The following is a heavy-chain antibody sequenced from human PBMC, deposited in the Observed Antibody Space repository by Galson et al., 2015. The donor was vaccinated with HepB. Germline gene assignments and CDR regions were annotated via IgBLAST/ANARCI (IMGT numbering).Heavy chain of an antibody. J-gene: IGHJ4*02. CDR1: GFTFSSYA. CDR2: ISYDGSNK. V-gene: IGHV3-30-3*01. CDR3: ARGRIAVAALLDY. Sequence: SLRLSCAASGFTFSSYAMHWVRQAPGKGLEWVAVISYDGSNKYYADSVKGRFTISRDNSKNTLYLQMNSLRAEDTAVYYCARGRIAVAALLDYWGQGTLVTVSS. D-gene: IGHD6-19*01.